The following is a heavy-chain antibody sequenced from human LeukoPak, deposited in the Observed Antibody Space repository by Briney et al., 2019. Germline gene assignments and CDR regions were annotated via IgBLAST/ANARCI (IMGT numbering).Heavy chain of an antibody. CDR3: ARDISASGIFFDS. Sequence: GGSLRLSCAASGFTFSTFWMGWVRQVPGKVLEWVANINQGGSAQYYVDSVKGRFTISRDNAENALYLQMNSLRAEDTAVYFCARDISASGIFFDSWGQGTLVTVSS. V-gene: IGHV3-7*01. D-gene: IGHD6-13*01. CDR2: INQGGSAQ. CDR1: GFTFSTFW. J-gene: IGHJ4*02.